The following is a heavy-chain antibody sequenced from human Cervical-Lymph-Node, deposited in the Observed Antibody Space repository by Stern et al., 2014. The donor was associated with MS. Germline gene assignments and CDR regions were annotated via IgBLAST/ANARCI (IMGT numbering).Heavy chain of an antibody. CDR1: GFTFSSYS. CDR3: ARGRGGNYRYYFDY. V-gene: IGHV3-21*01. CDR2: ISSGGSYL. J-gene: IGHJ4*02. D-gene: IGHD4-23*01. Sequence: EVQLVESGGGLVKPGGSLRLSCAASGFTFSSYSMTWVRQAPGKGLEWVASISSGGSYLYYSDSLKGRFTISRNNAKNSLYLQMNSLRAEDTAVYYCARGRGGNYRYYFDYWGQGTLVTVSS.